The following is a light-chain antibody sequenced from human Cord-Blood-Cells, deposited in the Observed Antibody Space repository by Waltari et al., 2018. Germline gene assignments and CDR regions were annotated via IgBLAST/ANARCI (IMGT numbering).Light chain of an antibody. CDR2: EVS. CDR3: SSYTSSSTVV. CDR1: SSDVGCYTY. Sequence: QSALTQPASVSGSPGQSSPISCTGTSSDVGCYTYFSWYQQHPGKAPKLMIYEVSNRPSGVSNRFSGSKSGNTASLTISGLQAEDEADYYCSSYTSSSTVVFGGGTKLTVL. J-gene: IGLJ2*01. V-gene: IGLV2-14*01.